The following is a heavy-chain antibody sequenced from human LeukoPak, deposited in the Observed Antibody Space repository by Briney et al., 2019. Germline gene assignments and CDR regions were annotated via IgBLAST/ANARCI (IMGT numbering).Heavy chain of an antibody. V-gene: IGHV4-34*01. CDR1: GGSFSGYY. D-gene: IGHD6-13*01. CDR3: ARGRRIAAAGNSFFDY. J-gene: IGHJ4*02. CDR2: INHSGST. Sequence: PSETLSLTCAVYGGSFSGYYWSWIRQPPGKGLEWIGEINHSGSTNYNPSLKSRVTISVDTSKNQFSLKLSSVTAADTAVYHCARGRRIAAAGNSFFDYWGQGTLVTVSS.